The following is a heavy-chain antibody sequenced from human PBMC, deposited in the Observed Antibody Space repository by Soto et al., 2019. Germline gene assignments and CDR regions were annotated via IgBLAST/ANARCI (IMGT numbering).Heavy chain of an antibody. CDR3: ARGETTVTYFDY. Sequence: GGSLRLSCAASGFTFSSYSMNWVRQAPGKGLEWVAVITNDGSNKYYADSVKGRFTISRDNSKNQFSLKLSSVTAADTAVYYCARGETTVTYFDYWGQGTLVTVSS. CDR1: GFTFSSYS. V-gene: IGHV3-30*03. J-gene: IGHJ4*02. D-gene: IGHD4-17*01. CDR2: ITNDGSNK.